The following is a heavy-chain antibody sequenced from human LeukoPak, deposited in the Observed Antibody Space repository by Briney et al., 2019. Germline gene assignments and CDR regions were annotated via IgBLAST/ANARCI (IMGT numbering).Heavy chain of an antibody. CDR1: GYTFTSYG. J-gene: IGHJ4*02. CDR3: ARALATMVRGVPYY. Sequence: GASVKVSCTASGYTFTSYGISWVRQAPGQGLEWMGWINPNSGGTNYAQKFQGRVTMTRDTSISTAYMELSRLRSDDTAVYYCARALATMVRGVPYYWGQGTLVTVSS. V-gene: IGHV1-2*02. CDR2: INPNSGGT. D-gene: IGHD3-10*01.